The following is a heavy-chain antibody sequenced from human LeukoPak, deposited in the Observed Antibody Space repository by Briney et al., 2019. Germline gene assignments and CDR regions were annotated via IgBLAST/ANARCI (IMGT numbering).Heavy chain of an antibody. V-gene: IGHV3-30*18. Sequence: GGSLRLSCAASGFTFSSYGMHWVRQAPGKGLEWVAVISYDGSNKYYADSVKGRFTISRDNSKNTLYLQMNSLRAEDTAVYYCAKDDSWLQLVGAFDYWGQGTLVTVSS. D-gene: IGHD5-24*01. J-gene: IGHJ4*02. CDR3: AKDDSWLQLVGAFDY. CDR1: GFTFSSYG. CDR2: ISYDGSNK.